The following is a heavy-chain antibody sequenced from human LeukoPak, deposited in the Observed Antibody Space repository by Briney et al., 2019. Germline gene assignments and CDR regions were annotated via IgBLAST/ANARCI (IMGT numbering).Heavy chain of an antibody. Sequence: PGGSLRLSCAASGFTFSSYSMNWVRQAPGKGLEWVSSISSSSSYIYYADSVKGRFTISRDNAKNSLYLQMNCLRAEDTAVYYCARVMGDGPDYWGQGTLVTVSS. D-gene: IGHD3-16*01. CDR1: GFTFSSYS. V-gene: IGHV3-21*01. J-gene: IGHJ4*02. CDR2: ISSSSSYI. CDR3: ARVMGDGPDY.